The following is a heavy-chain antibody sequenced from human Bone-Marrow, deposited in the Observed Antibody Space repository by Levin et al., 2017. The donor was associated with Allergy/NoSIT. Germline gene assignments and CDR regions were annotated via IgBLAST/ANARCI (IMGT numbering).Heavy chain of an antibody. D-gene: IGHD3-10*02. Sequence: ASVKVSCKASGYTFTSLYMHWVRLAPGQGLEWMGIINPSGGSTSYSQKFQGRVTMTRDTSTSTVYMELSSLRSEDTAIYYCTREPGLMLFDYWGQGTLVTVSS. V-gene: IGHV1-46*03. CDR3: TREPGLMLFDY. CDR1: GYTFTSLY. J-gene: IGHJ4*02. CDR2: INPSGGST.